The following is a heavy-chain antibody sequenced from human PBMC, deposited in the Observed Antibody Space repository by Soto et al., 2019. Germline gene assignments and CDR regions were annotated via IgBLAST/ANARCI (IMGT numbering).Heavy chain of an antibody. Sequence: GGSLRLSCAASGFTFSSYAMSWVRQAPGKGLEWVSAISGSGGSTYYADSVKGRFTISRDNSKNTLYLQINSLRAEDTAVYYCAKDRTYDFWSGYSPHRDAFDIWGQGTMVTVSS. D-gene: IGHD3-3*01. CDR2: ISGSGGST. V-gene: IGHV3-23*01. CDR3: AKDRTYDFWSGYSPHRDAFDI. J-gene: IGHJ3*02. CDR1: GFTFSSYA.